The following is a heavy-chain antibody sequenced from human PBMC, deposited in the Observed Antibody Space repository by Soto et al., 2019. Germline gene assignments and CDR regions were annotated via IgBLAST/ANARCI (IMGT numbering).Heavy chain of an antibody. J-gene: IGHJ4*02. Sequence: QVQLVQSGAEVKKPGAPVKVSCKASGYTFISYYMHWVRQAPGQGLEWMGIINPSGGSTSYAQKFQGRVTMTRDTSTSTVYMELSSLRSEDTAVYYCARDGYGDYTFDYWGQGTLVTVSS. CDR1: GYTFISYY. CDR3: ARDGYGDYTFDY. CDR2: INPSGGST. V-gene: IGHV1-46*01. D-gene: IGHD4-17*01.